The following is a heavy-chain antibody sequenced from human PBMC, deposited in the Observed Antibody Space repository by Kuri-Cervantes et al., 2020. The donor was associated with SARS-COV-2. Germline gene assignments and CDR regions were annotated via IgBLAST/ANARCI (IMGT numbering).Heavy chain of an antibody. CDR3: ATITIFGVVISGAFDI. V-gene: IGHV4-59*01. Sequence: ESLKISCAASGFTFSDYYMSWIRQAPGKGLEWIGYIYYGGSTNYNPSLKSRVTMSVDTSKNQFSLKLSSVTNADTAVYYCATITIFGVVISGAFDIWGQGTMVTVSS. D-gene: IGHD3-3*01. CDR2: IYYGGST. J-gene: IGHJ3*02. CDR1: GFTFSDYY.